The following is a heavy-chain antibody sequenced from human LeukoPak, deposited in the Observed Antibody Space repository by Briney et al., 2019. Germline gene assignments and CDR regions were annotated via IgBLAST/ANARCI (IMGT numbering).Heavy chain of an antibody. CDR1: GGSISSYY. D-gene: IGHD6-19*01. CDR2: IYYSGST. Sequence: SETLSLTCTVSGGSISSYYWSWIRQPPGKGLEWIGYIYYSGSTNYNPSLKSRVTISVDTSKNQFSLKLSSVTAADTAVYYCATSHQWLVPYSFDYWGQGTLVTISS. CDR3: ATSHQWLVPYSFDY. J-gene: IGHJ4*02. V-gene: IGHV4-59*08.